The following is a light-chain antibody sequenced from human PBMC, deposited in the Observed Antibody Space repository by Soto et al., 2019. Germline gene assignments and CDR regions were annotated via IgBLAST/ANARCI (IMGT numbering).Light chain of an antibody. J-gene: IGKJ1*01. CDR3: QRYDSLRT. Sequence: EIVLTQSTGTLSLSPGERATLSCRASQSVRSNFLAWYQQKPGQAPRLLIYGASNRATGIPDRFSGSGSGTDFTLTITRLEPEDFAMYYCQRYDSLRTFGQGTKVDI. CDR1: QSVRSNF. V-gene: IGKV3-20*01. CDR2: GAS.